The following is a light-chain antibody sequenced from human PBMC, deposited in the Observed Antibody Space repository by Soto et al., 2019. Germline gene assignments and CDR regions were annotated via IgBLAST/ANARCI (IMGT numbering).Light chain of an antibody. J-gene: IGKJ1*01. CDR3: QHRAR. Sequence: EVVLTQSPATLSLSPGERATLSCRASQSVINYLAWYQPKPGQTPRLLIYYASNRDTGIPGRFSGSGSGTDFTLTITTLESEDFAFYYCQHRARFGQGTKVDIK. V-gene: IGKV3-11*01. CDR2: YAS. CDR1: QSVINY.